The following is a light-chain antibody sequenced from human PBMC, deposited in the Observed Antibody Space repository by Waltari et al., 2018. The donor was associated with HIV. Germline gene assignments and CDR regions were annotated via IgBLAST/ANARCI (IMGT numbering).Light chain of an antibody. J-gene: IGKJ4*01. CDR3: QQANTFPLT. CDR2: DIS. CDR1: QDVGNW. Sequence: DIRATQSPSSVSASAGDRVTITCRASQDVGNWLAWYQQKPGRAPELLIYDISNLQSGVPSRFSGSGSGTDFTLTINSLQPEDFATYYCQQANTFPLTFGGGTKVEI. V-gene: IGKV1-12*01.